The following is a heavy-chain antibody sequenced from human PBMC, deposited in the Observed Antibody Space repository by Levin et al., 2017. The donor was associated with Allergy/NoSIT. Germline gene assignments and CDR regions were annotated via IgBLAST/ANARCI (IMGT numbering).Heavy chain of an antibody. D-gene: IGHD1-26*01. J-gene: IGHJ4*02. CDR1: GFTFSNSA. V-gene: IGHV3-30-3*01. CDR3: APDGEGPVGGI. CDR2: ISYDGTKK. Sequence: GGSLRLSCAASGFTFSNSAMHWVRQAPGKGLQWVAVISYDGTKKYYADTVKGRFTISRDNSKNTVYLQMNSLRTEDTALYYCAPDGEGPVGGIWGQGTLVTVSS.